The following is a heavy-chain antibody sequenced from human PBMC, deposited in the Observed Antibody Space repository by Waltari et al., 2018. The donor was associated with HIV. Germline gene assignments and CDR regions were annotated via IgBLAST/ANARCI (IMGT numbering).Heavy chain of an antibody. CDR3: ARGTNWNGHHFFYGLDV. CDR1: GTYLSGSY. CDR2: ITHTGRT. Sequence: QVHLQQWGAGLFKPSETLSLTCAVSGTYLSGSYWTWVRHTPGKGLEWVGEITHTGRTKYNPSLMSRITISVDTSKNQFSLKMTSLGAADAAMYYCARGTNWNGHHFFYGLDVWGPGTAVSVSS. V-gene: IGHV4-34*01. D-gene: IGHD1-20*01. J-gene: IGHJ6*02.